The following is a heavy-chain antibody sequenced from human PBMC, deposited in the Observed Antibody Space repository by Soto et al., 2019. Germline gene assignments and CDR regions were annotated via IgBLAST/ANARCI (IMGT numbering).Heavy chain of an antibody. Sequence: QVQLVQSGAEVKKPGSSVKVSCKASGGTFSSDGFIWVRQAPGQGLEWMGGIIPNYGTANYAQKLQDRVTITADMSTTTADGAGSGLRSDDTSTCYCARYKASGGPNAFDIRGQGTRVTVSS. V-gene: IGHV1-69*14. CDR3: ARYKASGGPNAFDI. CDR1: GGTFSSDG. CDR2: IIPNYGTA. D-gene: IGHD1-20*01. J-gene: IGHJ3*02.